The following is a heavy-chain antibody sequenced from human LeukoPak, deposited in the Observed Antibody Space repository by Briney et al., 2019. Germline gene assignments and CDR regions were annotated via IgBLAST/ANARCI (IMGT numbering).Heavy chain of an antibody. V-gene: IGHV4-61*01. D-gene: IGHD6-19*01. Sequence: SETLSLTCTVSGGSVSSGSYYWSWIRQPPGKGLEWIGYIYYSGSTNYNPSLKSRVTISVDTSKNQFSLKLSSVTAADTAVYYCARDGRGWYGIGYWGQGTLVTVSS. J-gene: IGHJ4*02. CDR3: ARDGRGWYGIGY. CDR2: IYYSGST. CDR1: GGSVSSGSYY.